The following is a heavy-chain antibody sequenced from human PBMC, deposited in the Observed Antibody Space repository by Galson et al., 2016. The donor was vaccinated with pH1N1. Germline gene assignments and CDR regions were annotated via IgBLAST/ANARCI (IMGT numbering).Heavy chain of an antibody. CDR2: IKQDGSGK. D-gene: IGHD6-13*01. Sequence: SLRLSCAASGFTFSSYWMNWVRQAPGKGLEWVANIKQDGSGKYYVDSVKGRFTISRDNAKNSPYLQMNSLRAEDTAVYYCVRGVGIAAAAWGQGTLVTVSS. V-gene: IGHV3-7*01. CDR1: GFTFSSYW. CDR3: VRGVGIAAAA. J-gene: IGHJ5*02.